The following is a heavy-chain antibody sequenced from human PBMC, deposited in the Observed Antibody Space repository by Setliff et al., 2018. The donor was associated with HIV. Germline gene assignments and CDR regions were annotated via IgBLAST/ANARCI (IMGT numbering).Heavy chain of an antibody. V-gene: IGHV3-21*01. CDR2: ISSSSSYI. CDR3: LVAVEEDV. Sequence: ETLSLSCAASGFSFSSYSMNWVRQAPGKGLEWVSSISSSSSYIYYADSVKGRFTISRDNAKNSLYLQMNSLRAEDTAVYYCLVAVEEDVWGKGTTVTVSS. CDR1: GFSFSSYS. J-gene: IGHJ6*04. D-gene: IGHD5-12*01.